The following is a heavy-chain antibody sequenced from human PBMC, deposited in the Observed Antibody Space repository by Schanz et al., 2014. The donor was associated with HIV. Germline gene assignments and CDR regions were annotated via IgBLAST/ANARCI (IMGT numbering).Heavy chain of an antibody. CDR1: GFTFSTYV. CDR2: IWFDGSNK. J-gene: IGHJ4*02. D-gene: IGHD3-10*01. Sequence: QVQLVESGGGVVQPGRSLRLSCAASGFTFSTYVMHWVRQAPGKGLEGEEIIWFDGSNKYYADSVRGRFTISRDNSKNTLYLQMNSLRAEDTAVYYCVRGLLFQGFFDSWGQGALVTVSS. CDR3: VRGLLFQGFFDS. V-gene: IGHV3-33*01.